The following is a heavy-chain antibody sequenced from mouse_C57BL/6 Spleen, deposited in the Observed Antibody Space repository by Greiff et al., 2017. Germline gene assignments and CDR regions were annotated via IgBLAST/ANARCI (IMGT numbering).Heavy chain of an antibody. J-gene: IGHJ2*01. CDR2: IDPSSGGT. V-gene: IGHV1-72*01. Sequence: QVQLQQPGAELVKPGASVKLSCKASGYTFTSYWMHWVKQRPGRGLEWIGRIDPSSGGTKYNEKFKSKSTLTADKPYSTVYMEIGSLASEDTAVYYCARSMVYFDDWGKGTTVTVSS. CDR1: GYTFTSYW. CDR3: ARSMVYFDD. D-gene: IGHD2-2*01.